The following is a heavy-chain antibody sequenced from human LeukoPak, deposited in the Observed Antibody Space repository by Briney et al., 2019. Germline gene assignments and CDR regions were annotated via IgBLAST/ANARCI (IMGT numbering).Heavy chain of an antibody. Sequence: GGSLRLSCAASGFTFSSYAMSWVRQAPGKGLEWVSALTLSGTNTHYADSVKGRFTISRDVSKNTLYLQMNSLRGEDTAVYYCARSNPNRNALDLWGQGTMVTISS. CDR3: ARSNPNRNALDL. J-gene: IGHJ3*01. CDR1: GFTFSSYA. CDR2: LTLSGTNT. V-gene: IGHV3-23*01. D-gene: IGHD1-14*01.